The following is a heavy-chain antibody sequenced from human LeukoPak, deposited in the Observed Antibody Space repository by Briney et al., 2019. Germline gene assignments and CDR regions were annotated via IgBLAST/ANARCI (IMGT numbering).Heavy chain of an antibody. J-gene: IGHJ4*02. CDR1: GDSMSNFY. Sequence: SETLSLTCSVSGDSMSNFYWSWIRQPPGKGLEWIGYIYYSGSTDSNPSLKSRVTISVGTSKNQFSLKVRSVTAADTAVYYCARTWGWYYFDYWGQGTLVTVSS. D-gene: IGHD6-19*01. CDR2: IYYSGST. V-gene: IGHV4-59*01. CDR3: ARTWGWYYFDY.